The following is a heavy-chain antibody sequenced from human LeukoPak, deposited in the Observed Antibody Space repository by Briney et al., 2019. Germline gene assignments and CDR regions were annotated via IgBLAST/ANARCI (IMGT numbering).Heavy chain of an antibody. V-gene: IGHV4-38-2*02. CDR3: ARGIKSLRYFDWLLSPGAFDI. Sequence: SETLSLTCTVSNYSISSGYYWAWIRQPPGKGLEWIGNIYHSGNTYYNPSLKSRVSLSVDTSENQFSLKLSPVTAADTAVYYCARGIKSLRYFDWLLSPGAFDIWGQGTMVTASS. CDR2: IYHSGNT. J-gene: IGHJ3*02. CDR1: NYSISSGYY. D-gene: IGHD3-9*01.